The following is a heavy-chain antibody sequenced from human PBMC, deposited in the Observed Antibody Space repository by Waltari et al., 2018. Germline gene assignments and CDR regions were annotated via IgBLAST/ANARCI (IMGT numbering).Heavy chain of an antibody. D-gene: IGHD2-8*01. V-gene: IGHV1-18*04. J-gene: IGHJ4*02. CDR1: GYTFTSYG. CDR2: ISAYNGNT. CDR3: ARYGCTNGVCHKRDFDY. Sequence: QVQLVQSGAEVKKPGASVKVSCKASGYTFTSYGISWVRQAPGQGLEWMGWISAYNGNTNYAQKRQGRVTMTTDTSTSTAYMELRSLRSDDTAVYYCARYGCTNGVCHKRDFDYWGQGTLVTVSS.